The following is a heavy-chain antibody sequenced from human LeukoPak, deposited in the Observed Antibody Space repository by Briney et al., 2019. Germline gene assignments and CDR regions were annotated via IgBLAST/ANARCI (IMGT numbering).Heavy chain of an antibody. Sequence: SETLSLTCTVSGYSISSGYYWGWIRQPPGKGLEWIGRIYHSGSTYYNPSLKTRVTISVDTSKNQFSLKLSSVTAADTAVYYCARGLRDGYNLYYYYYYMDVWGKGTTVTVSS. CDR3: ARGLRDGYNLYYYYYYMDV. J-gene: IGHJ6*03. D-gene: IGHD5-24*01. CDR1: GYSISSGYY. CDR2: IYHSGST. V-gene: IGHV4-38-2*02.